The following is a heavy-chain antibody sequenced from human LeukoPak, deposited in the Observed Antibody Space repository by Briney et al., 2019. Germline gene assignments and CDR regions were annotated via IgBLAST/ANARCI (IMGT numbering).Heavy chain of an antibody. V-gene: IGHV4-31*03. CDR1: GDSISSGSISRGSFY. CDR2: IFYSGDT. CDR3: AREAGYYGSGTIYYYYGMDV. D-gene: IGHD3-10*01. J-gene: IGHJ6*02. Sequence: SETLSLTCTVSGDSISSGSISRGSFYWNWIRQHPGKGPEWVGCIFYSGDTYYNPSLKSRVTISVDPSQNQFSLKLSSVTAADTAVYYCAREAGYYGSGTIYYYYGMDVWGQGTTVTVSS.